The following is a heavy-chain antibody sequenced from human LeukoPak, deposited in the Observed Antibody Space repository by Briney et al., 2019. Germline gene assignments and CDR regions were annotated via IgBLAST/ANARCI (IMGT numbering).Heavy chain of an antibody. J-gene: IGHJ4*02. CDR3: ARHIAAAGEAFDY. CDR2: IYYSGST. D-gene: IGHD6-13*01. Sequence: SETLSLTCTVSGGPISSSSYYWGWIRQPPGKGLEWIGSIYYSGSTYYNPSLKSRVTISVDTSKNQFSLKLSSVTAADTAVYYCARHIAAAGEAFDYWGQGTLVTVSS. V-gene: IGHV4-39*01. CDR1: GGPISSSSYY.